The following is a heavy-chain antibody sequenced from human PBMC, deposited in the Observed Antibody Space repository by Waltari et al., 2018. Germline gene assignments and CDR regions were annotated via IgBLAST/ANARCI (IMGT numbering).Heavy chain of an antibody. D-gene: IGHD3-10*01. CDR3: ARVPKSRVQYFDY. CDR2: INPNSGGT. J-gene: IGHJ4*02. Sequence: QVQLVQSGAEVKKPGASVKVSCKASGYTFTGSYMHWVRQAPGQGLEGMGRINPNSGGTNYAQKFKGRVTMTRDTSISTAYMELSRLRSDDTAVYYCARVPKSRVQYFDYWGQGTLVTVSS. CDR1: GYTFTGSY. V-gene: IGHV1-2*06.